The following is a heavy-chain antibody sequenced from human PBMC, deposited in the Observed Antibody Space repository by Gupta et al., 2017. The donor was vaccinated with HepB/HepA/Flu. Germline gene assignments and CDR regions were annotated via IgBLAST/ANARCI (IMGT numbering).Heavy chain of an antibody. CDR3: ARTDSLDY. V-gene: IGHV3-30-3*01. CDR1: GFTFSSYA. Sequence: QVHLVESGGGVVQPGRALSLSCAASGFTFSSYAMHWVRQAPGKGLEWVAVISSDGNNKFYADSVKGRFTISRDNSKNTLYLQMNSLRGEDTALYYCARTDSLDYWGQGALVTVSS. J-gene: IGHJ4*02. CDR2: ISSDGNNK.